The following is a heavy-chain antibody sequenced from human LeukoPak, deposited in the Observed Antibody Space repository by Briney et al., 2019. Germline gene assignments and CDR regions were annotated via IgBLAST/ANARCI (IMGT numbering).Heavy chain of an antibody. V-gene: IGHV7-4-1*02. CDR1: GYTFTGYY. J-gene: IGHJ4*02. CDR2: INTNTGNP. D-gene: IGHD6-13*01. Sequence: ASVKVSCKASGYTFTGYYMHWVRQAPGQGLEWMGWINTNTGNPTYAQGFTGRFVFSLDTSVSTAYLQISSLKAEDTAVYYCARPGIAAAGTFDYWGQGTLVTVSS. CDR3: ARPGIAAAGTFDY.